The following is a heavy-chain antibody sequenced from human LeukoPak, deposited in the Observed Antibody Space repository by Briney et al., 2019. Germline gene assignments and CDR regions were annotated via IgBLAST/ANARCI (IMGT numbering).Heavy chain of an antibody. CDR2: IYYSGST. Sequence: SETLSLTCTVSGGSISSYYWGWIRQPPGKGLEWIGSIYYSGSTYYNPSLKSRVTISVDTSKNQFSLKLSSVTAADTAVYYCARQGIAAAGGDMDVWGKGTTVTVSS. CDR1: GGSISSYY. J-gene: IGHJ6*03. D-gene: IGHD6-13*01. V-gene: IGHV4-39*01. CDR3: ARQGIAAAGGDMDV.